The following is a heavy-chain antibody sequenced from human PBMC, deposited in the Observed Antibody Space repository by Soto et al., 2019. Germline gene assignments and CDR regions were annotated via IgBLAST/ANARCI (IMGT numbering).Heavy chain of an antibody. V-gene: IGHV4-34*01. J-gene: IGHJ4*02. Sequence: SETLSLTCAVYGGSFSGYYWSWIRQPPGKGLEWIGEINHSGSTNYNPSLKSRVTISVDTSKNQFSLKLSSVTAADTAVYYCARGTTVTPGVYFDYWGQGTLVTVSS. D-gene: IGHD4-17*01. CDR3: ARGTTVTPGVYFDY. CDR2: INHSGST. CDR1: GGSFSGYY.